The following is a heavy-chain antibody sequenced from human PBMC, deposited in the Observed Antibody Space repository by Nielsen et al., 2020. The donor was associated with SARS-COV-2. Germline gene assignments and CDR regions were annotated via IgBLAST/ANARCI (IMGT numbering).Heavy chain of an antibody. CDR2: IKHSGST. D-gene: IGHD6-13*01. V-gene: IGHV4-34*01. J-gene: IGHJ4*02. Sequence: SETLSLTCAVYGGSFSGYYWSWIRQPPGKGLEWIGEIKHSGSTNYNPSLKSRVPISVDTPKNQFSLKLSSVTAADTAVYYCARASYSSKIFDYWGQGTLVTVPS. CDR3: ARASYSSKIFDY. CDR1: GGSFSGYY.